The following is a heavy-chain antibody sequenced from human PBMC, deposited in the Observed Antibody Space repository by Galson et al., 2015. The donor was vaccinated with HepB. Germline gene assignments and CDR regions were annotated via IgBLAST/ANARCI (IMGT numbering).Heavy chain of an antibody. CDR2: IYSDGSGI. CDR1: GFTFNGYW. J-gene: IGHJ5*01. CDR3: ARSVNGWFDS. V-gene: IGHV3-74*01. Sequence: SLRLSCAASGFTFNGYWMHWVRQPPGKGLVWISRIYSDGSGISYADSVKGRFTISRDNAKNTLYLQMNSLRAEDTAVYYCARSVNGWFDSWGQGTLVTVSS.